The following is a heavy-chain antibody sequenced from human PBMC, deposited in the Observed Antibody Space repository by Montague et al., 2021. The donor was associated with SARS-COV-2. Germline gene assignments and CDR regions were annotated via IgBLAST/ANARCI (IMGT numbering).Heavy chain of an antibody. D-gene: IGHD6-19*01. J-gene: IGHJ4*02. CDR3: AHEKSGWPIEFGY. V-gene: IGHV2-5*01. Sequence: PALVKPTKTLTLTCTFSGFSLINNGVGVGWIRQPPGKALECLALISWNDDKRYTPSLKNRLTVTKDISKNQVVLTMTNMEPVDTGTYYCAHEKSGWPIEFGYWGQGILVTVSS. CDR1: GFSLINNGVG. CDR2: ISWNDDK.